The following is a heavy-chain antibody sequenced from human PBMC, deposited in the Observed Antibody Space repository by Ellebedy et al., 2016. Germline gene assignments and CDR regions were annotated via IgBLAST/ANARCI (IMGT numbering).Heavy chain of an antibody. V-gene: IGHV4-39*02. Sequence: SETLSLXXPVSGGSISSTNNYWGWIPQPPGKGLEWIGSIYYSGSVYYDGDTYYNPSLKSQLTISVETPRNHFSLKVTSVTAADTAVYYCASQSTDGPYTRIHYFYMDVWGKGTTVTVSS. CDR3: ASQSTDGPYTRIHYFYMDV. D-gene: IGHD3-16*01. CDR2: IYYSGSVYYDGDT. CDR1: GGSISSTNNY. J-gene: IGHJ6*03.